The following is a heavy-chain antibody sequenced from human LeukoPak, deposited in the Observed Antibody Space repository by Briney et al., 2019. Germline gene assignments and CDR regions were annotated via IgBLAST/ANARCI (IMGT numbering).Heavy chain of an antibody. Sequence: PGGSLRLSCAASGFTFSSYWMHWVRQAPGKGLVWASRINSDGSSTSYADSVKGRLTISRDNAKNTLYLQMNSLRAEDTAVYYFACIAVAGTRSDYWGQGTPVTVSS. D-gene: IGHD6-19*01. CDR2: INSDGSST. V-gene: IGHV3-74*01. CDR1: GFTFSSYW. CDR3: ACIAVAGTRSDY. J-gene: IGHJ4*02.